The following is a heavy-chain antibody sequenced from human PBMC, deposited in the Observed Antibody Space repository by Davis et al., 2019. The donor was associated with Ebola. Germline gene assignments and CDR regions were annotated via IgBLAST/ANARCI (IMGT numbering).Heavy chain of an antibody. Sequence: ALVKVSCKASGYRLTSYYMHWVRQAPGQGLEWMGIINPITGGTSYAQNFQVRVNMTRDTSTSTVYMELSSLRSEDTAVYYCAREGGRYYDSSGYVFDIWGQGTMVKVSS. CDR3: AREGGRYYDSSGYVFDI. D-gene: IGHD3-22*01. CDR1: GYRLTSYY. J-gene: IGHJ3*02. V-gene: IGHV1-46*01. CDR2: INPITGGT.